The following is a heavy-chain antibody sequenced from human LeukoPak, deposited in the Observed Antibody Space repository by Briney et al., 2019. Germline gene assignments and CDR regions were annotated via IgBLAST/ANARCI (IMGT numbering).Heavy chain of an antibody. CDR3: ARDTLWE. Sequence: GGSLILSCAASGFTFSGYTMHWVRQAPGKGLEWVAVISFDGSNKYYGDSVKGRFTISRDNSKNTLYLQMNSLRPDDTAIYYCARDTLWEWGQGTLVTVSS. V-gene: IGHV3-30-3*01. D-gene: IGHD1-26*01. CDR1: GFTFSGYT. J-gene: IGHJ4*02. CDR2: ISFDGSNK.